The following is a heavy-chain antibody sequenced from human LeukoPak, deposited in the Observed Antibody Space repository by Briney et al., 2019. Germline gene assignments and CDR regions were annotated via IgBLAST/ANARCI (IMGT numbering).Heavy chain of an antibody. D-gene: IGHD4-11*01. V-gene: IGHV3-9*01. CDR3: AKSNYGYYYYGMDV. CDR1: VFTFDDYA. J-gene: IGHJ6*02. CDR2: ISWNSGSI. Sequence: PGRSLRLSCAASVFTFDDYAMHWVRQAPGKGLEWVSGISWNSGSIGYADSVKGRFTISRDNAKNSLYLQMNSLRAEDTALYYCAKSNYGYYYYGMDVWGQGTTVTVSS.